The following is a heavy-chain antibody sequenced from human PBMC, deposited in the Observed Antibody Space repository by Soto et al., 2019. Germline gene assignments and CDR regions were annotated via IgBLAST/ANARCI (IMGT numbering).Heavy chain of an antibody. CDR3: AKDGEGVANFDY. D-gene: IGHD3-10*01. Sequence: EVQLVEAGGGVVQPGGSLRLSCAASGFTFSTNLMHWVRQGPGKGLVWVSRINSDGTTAAYADSVQGRFTISRDNAKNKLYLHMTSLRGEDTAVYYCAKDGEGVANFDYWGQGTLVTVSS. CDR1: GFTFSTNL. J-gene: IGHJ4*02. V-gene: IGHV3-74*01. CDR2: INSDGTTA.